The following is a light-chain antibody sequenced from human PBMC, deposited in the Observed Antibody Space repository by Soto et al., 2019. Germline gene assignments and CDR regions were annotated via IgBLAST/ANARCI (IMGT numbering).Light chain of an antibody. CDR1: QSVSIL. CDR3: QQRSNWPRT. J-gene: IGKJ1*01. V-gene: IGKV3-11*01. CDR2: DAS. Sequence: EIGMSQSPATLSVSPGERDTLSCRASQSVSILLAWYQQKPGQAPRLLIYDASNRATGIPARFSGSESGTDFTLTISSLEPEDFAVYYCQQRSNWPRTFGQGTNVDIK.